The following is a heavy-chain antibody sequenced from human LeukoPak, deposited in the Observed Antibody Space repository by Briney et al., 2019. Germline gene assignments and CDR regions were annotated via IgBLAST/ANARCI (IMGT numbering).Heavy chain of an antibody. V-gene: IGHV4-59*01. D-gene: IGHD6-19*01. J-gene: IGHJ5*02. CDR1: GGSISSYY. CDR2: IYYSGST. Sequence: SETLSLTCTVSGGSISSYYWSWIRQPPGKGLEWIGYIYYSGSTNYSPSLKSRVTISVDTSKNQFSLKLSSVTAADTAVYYCARDPGYSSSGFDPWGQGTLVTVSS. CDR3: ARDPGYSSSGFDP.